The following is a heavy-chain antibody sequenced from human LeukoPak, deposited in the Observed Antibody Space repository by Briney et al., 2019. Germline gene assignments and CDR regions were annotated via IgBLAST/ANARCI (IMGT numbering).Heavy chain of an antibody. CDR1: GFTFSSYS. J-gene: IGHJ4*02. CDR3: ARGPRVLRYFDWLIDY. V-gene: IGHV3-21*01. CDR2: ISSSSRYI. Sequence: GGSLRLSCAASGFTFSSYSMNWVRQAPGKGQEWVSSISSSSRYIYYADSVKGRFAISRDNAKNSLYLQMNSLRAEDTAVYYCARGPRVLRYFDWLIDYWGQGTLVTVSS. D-gene: IGHD3-9*01.